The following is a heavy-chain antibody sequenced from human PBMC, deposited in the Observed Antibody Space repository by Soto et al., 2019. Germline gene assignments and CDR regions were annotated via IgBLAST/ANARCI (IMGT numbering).Heavy chain of an antibody. CDR3: VKRGRNWGAFDF. V-gene: IGHV3-23*04. J-gene: IGHJ3*01. CDR1: GFILNNYA. Sequence: DVQLVESGGGLVQPGRSLRLSCTTSGFILNNYAMSWVRQAPGKGLEWVSTIGGTDGDSDGVPWYEDSVKGRFTISRDSSANTLFLHMDNLRAEDSALYYCVKRGRNWGAFDFWGQGTTVVVSS. CDR2: IGGTDGDSDGVP. D-gene: IGHD7-27*01.